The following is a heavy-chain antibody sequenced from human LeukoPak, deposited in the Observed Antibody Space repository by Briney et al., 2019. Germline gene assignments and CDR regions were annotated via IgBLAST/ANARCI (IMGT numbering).Heavy chain of an antibody. D-gene: IGHD3-10*01. Sequence: SETLSLTCTVSGGSINTPNYYWSWIRQPPGKGLEWIEEINHSGSTNYNPSLKSRVTISVDTSKNQFSLKLSSVTAADTAVYYCARPRRRAITMVRGVTTWFDPWGQGTLVTVSS. J-gene: IGHJ5*02. CDR1: GGSINTPNYY. CDR2: INHSGST. CDR3: ARPRRRAITMVRGVTTWFDP. V-gene: IGHV4-39*07.